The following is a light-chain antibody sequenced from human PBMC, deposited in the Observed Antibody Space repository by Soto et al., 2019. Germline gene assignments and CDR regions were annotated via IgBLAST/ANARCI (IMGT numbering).Light chain of an antibody. Sequence: DIQMTQSPSTLSASVGDRVTITCRASQSISSWLAWYQQKPGKAPKLLIYDASNLESGVPSRFSGSGSRAEFTLTISSLQPDDFAPYYCQQYSSYSGTFGQGTKVEIK. J-gene: IGKJ1*01. CDR3: QQYSSYSGT. V-gene: IGKV1-5*01. CDR1: QSISSW. CDR2: DAS.